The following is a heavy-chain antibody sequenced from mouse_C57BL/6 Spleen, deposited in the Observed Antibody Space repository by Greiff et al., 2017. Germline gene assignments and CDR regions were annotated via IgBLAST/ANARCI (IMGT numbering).Heavy chain of an antibody. J-gene: IGHJ2*01. CDR3: ALITTVVAPFDY. CDR2: ISDGGSYT. CDR1: GFTFSSYA. V-gene: IGHV5-4*03. D-gene: IGHD1-1*01. Sequence: EVNVVESGGGLVKPGGSLKLSCAASGFTFSSYAMSWVRQTPEKRLEWVATISDGGSYTYYPDNVKGRFTISRDNAKNNLYLQMSHLKSEDTAMYYCALITTVVAPFDYWGQGTTLTVSS.